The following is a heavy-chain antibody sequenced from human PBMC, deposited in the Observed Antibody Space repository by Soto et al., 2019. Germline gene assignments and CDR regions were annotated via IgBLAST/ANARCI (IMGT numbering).Heavy chain of an antibody. J-gene: IGHJ4*02. CDR3: AKSLDTATSFDY. CDR2: ISVTGGT. CDR1: GFTFSSYA. V-gene: IGHV3-23*01. Sequence: GGSLRLSCAASGFTFSSYAMNWVRQAPGKGPEWVSHISVTGGTYYADSVKGQFTISRDNSKNTLFLQMNSLRAEDTAVYYCAKSLDTATSFDYWGQGTPVTVSS.